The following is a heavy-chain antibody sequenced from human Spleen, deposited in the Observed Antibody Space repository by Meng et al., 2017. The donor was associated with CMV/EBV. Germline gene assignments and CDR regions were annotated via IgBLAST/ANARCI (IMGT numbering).Heavy chain of an antibody. V-gene: IGHV7-4-1*02. Sequence: KFSCKAFGSTFSSYPMNWMRQAPGQGLEWMGWINTNTGNPTYAQGFTGRFVFSLDTSLSTAYLQINNLKAEDTAVYYCAKAAPPDFWGQGTLVTVSS. CDR2: INTNTGNP. J-gene: IGHJ4*02. CDR3: AKAAPPDF. CDR1: GSTFSSYP. D-gene: IGHD6-6*01.